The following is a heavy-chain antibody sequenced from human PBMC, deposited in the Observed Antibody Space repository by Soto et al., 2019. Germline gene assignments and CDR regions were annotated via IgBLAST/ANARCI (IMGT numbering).Heavy chain of an antibody. CDR1: GLMFIAYW. V-gene: IGHV3-7*01. Sequence: GALRVSCAASGLMFIAYWMRWVGQATGKGLEWVANIHGDGGKIYYVDSVKGRFTISRDNAKRSLYLQMNSLRAEYRAVYYCARDFYGRYTYGPGDSWGQGALVTVSS. D-gene: IGHD5-18*01. CDR3: ARDFYGRYTYGPGDS. CDR2: IHGDGGKI. J-gene: IGHJ4*02.